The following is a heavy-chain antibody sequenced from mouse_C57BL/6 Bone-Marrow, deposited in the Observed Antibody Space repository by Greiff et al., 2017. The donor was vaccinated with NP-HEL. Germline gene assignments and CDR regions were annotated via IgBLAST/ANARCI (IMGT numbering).Heavy chain of an antibody. CDR1: EYEFPSHD. Sequence: EVKLQESGGGLVQPGESLKLSCESNEYEFPSHDMSWVRKTPEKRLELVAAINSDGGSTYYPDTMESRFIISRDNTKKTLYQQMSSLRSEDTALYYCARHLRRRYYAMDYWGQGTSVTVSS. CDR2: INSDGGST. J-gene: IGHJ4*01. V-gene: IGHV5-2*01. D-gene: IGHD2-12*01. CDR3: ARHLRRRYYAMDY.